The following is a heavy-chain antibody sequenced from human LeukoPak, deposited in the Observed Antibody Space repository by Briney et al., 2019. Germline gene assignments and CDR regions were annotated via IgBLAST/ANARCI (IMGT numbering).Heavy chain of an antibody. CDR1: GGSISSYY. Sequence: SETLSLTCTVSGGSISSYYWSWVRQPPGKGLEWIGYIYYSGSTNYNPSLKSRVTISVDTSKNQFSLKLSSVTAADTAVYYCAREGVKGYYYYYMDVWAKGTTVTVSS. J-gene: IGHJ6*03. V-gene: IGHV4-59*01. D-gene: IGHD3-10*01. CDR2: IYYSGST. CDR3: AREGVKGYYYYYMDV.